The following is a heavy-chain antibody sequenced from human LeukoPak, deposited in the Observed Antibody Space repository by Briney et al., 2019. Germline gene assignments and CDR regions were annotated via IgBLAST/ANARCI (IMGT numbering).Heavy chain of an antibody. D-gene: IGHD6-13*01. CDR2: ISSSSSYI. V-gene: IGHV3-21*01. Sequence: SGVSLRLSCAASGYTFSSYSMNWVRQAPGKGLEWVSSISSSSSYIYYADSVKGRFTISRDNAKNSLYLQMNSLRAEDTAVYYCARWGSSWSSDYWGQGTLVTVCS. CDR1: GYTFSSYS. CDR3: ARWGSSWSSDY. J-gene: IGHJ4*02.